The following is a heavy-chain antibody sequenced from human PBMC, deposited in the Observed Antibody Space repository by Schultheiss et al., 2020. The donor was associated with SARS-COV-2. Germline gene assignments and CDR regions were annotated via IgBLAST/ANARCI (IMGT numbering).Heavy chain of an antibody. CDR3: ARDSGYSSSLDY. J-gene: IGHJ4*02. V-gene: IGHV3-33*05. Sequence: GGSLRLSCAASGFTFSSYGMHWVRQAPGKGLEWVAVISYDGSNKYYADSVKGRFTISRENAKNTLYLQMNSLRAEDTAVYYCARDSGYSSSLDYWGQGTLVTVSS. D-gene: IGHD6-13*01. CDR2: ISYDGSNK. CDR1: GFTFSSYG.